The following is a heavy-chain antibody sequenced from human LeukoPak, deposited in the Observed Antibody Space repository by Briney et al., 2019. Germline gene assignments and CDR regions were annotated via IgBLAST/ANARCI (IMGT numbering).Heavy chain of an antibody. CDR2: IYHSGST. Sequence: SETLSLTCTVSGYSISSGYYWGWIRQPPGKGLEWIGSIYHSGSTYYNPSLKSRVTISVDTSKNQFSLKLSSVTAADTAVYYCARGSYLGLFGYWGQGTLVTVSS. D-gene: IGHD2-21*01. V-gene: IGHV4-38-2*02. CDR3: ARGSYLGLFGY. J-gene: IGHJ4*02. CDR1: GYSISSGYY.